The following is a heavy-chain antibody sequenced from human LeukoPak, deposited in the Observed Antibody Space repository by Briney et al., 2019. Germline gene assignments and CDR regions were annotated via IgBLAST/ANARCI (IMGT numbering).Heavy chain of an antibody. CDR3: ARVSGYYFDY. V-gene: IGHV1-2*02. CDR1: GYTFTGYY. CDR2: INPNSGGT. J-gene: IGHJ4*02. D-gene: IGHD5-12*01. Sequence: ASVKVSCKASGYTFTGYYMHWVRQAPGQGLEWMGWINPNSGGTNYAQKFQGRVTMTRDTSISTAYMELRSLRSDDTAVYHCARVSGYYFDYWGQGTLVTVSS.